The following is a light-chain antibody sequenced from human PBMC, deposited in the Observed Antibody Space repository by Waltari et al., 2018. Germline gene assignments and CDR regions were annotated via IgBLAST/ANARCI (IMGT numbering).Light chain of an antibody. CDR3: TSYTSSSISHVL. CDR2: EVS. Sequence: QSALTQPASVSGSPGQSITISCTGTSSDVGGYNYLSWYQHHPGKAPKLIIYEVSNRPSGVSNRFSGSKSGNTASLTISVLQAEDEGEYYCTSYTSSSISHVLFGGGTKLSVL. J-gene: IGLJ2*01. CDR1: SSDVGGYNY. V-gene: IGLV2-14*01.